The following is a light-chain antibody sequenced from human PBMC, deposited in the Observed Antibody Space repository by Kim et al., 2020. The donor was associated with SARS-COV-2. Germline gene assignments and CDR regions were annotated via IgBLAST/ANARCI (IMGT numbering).Light chain of an antibody. CDR1: QSGSRY. CDR3: QQRSNWPPGYT. Sequence: SPGERATPSCRASQSGSRYLAWYQQKPGQAPRLLIYDASNRATGIPARFSGSGSGTDFTLTISSLEPEDFAVYYCQQRSNWPPGYTFGQGTKLEI. J-gene: IGKJ2*01. CDR2: DAS. V-gene: IGKV3-11*01.